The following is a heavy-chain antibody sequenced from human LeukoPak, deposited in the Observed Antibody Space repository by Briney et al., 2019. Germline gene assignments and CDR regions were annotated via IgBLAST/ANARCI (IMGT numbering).Heavy chain of an antibody. J-gene: IGHJ5*02. V-gene: IGHV4-59*01. CDR1: GGSISSYY. D-gene: IGHD5-12*01. Sequence: SETLSLTCTVSGGSISSYYWSWIRQPPGKGLEWIGYIYYSGSTNYNPSLKSRVTISVDTSKNQFSLKLSSVTAEDTAVYYCARGSRWLRFREKTGFDPWGQGTLVTVSS. CDR2: IYYSGST. CDR3: ARGSRWLRFREKTGFDP.